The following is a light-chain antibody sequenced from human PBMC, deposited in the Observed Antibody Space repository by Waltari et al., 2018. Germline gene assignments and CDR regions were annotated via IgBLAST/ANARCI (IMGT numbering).Light chain of an antibody. CDR3: SSYTTSDVVV. CDR1: NSDVGTYNY. Sequence: QSALTQPASVSGSPGQWITISCTGSNSDVGTYNYVSWYQQYPGKAPKLVIHDVSSRPSGTSYRFSGSKSGNTASLTISGLQAEDEADYYCSSYTTSDVVVFGGGTKVTVL. CDR2: DVS. J-gene: IGLJ2*01. V-gene: IGLV2-14*03.